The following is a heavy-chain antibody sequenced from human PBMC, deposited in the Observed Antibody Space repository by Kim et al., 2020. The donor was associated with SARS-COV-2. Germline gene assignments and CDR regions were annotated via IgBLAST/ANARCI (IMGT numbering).Heavy chain of an antibody. D-gene: IGHD3-10*01. J-gene: IGHJ5*02. V-gene: IGHV4-59*13. CDR2: IYYRGNT. CDR1: GGSMNNYY. Sequence: SETLSLTCSGSGGSMNNYYWSWLRQFPGKGLEWIGYIYYRGNTDYNPSLRSRVTMSVDTSKNQLSLNLRSVTAADTAVYYCAGVTSDSGIKWFDPWGQGTPVTVSS. CDR3: AGVTSDSGIKWFDP.